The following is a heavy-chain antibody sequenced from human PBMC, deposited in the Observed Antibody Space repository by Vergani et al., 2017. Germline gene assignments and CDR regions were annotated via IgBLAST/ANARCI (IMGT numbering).Heavy chain of an antibody. V-gene: IGHV1-69-2*01. CDR3: ATPQWGTTGGMEF. Sequence: EVQLVQSGAEVKKPGATMQISCQVSGYTFTDHYMHWLKQAPGKGLEWMGLVDPEDGETIYAEKFKGRVTIAADTSTDTAHLEFSSLRSEDTAVYYCATPQWGTTGGMEFWGQGTTVIVSS. CDR1: GYTFTDHY. CDR2: VDPEDGET. D-gene: IGHD3-16*01. J-gene: IGHJ6*02.